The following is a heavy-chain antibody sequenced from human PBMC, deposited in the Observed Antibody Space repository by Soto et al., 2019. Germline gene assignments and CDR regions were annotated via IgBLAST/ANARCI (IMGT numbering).Heavy chain of an antibody. CDR1: GVTFRDSW. J-gene: IGHJ5*02. D-gene: IGHD4-4*01. Sequence: EVQLVESGGGLVQPGGSLRLSCTASGVTFRDSWMTWVRQAPGKGLEWVARIKPDESEKKYADSVKGRFSISRDNAKNSMYLQMDSLRGEDTAVYYCVRGGSNYASWGQGTLVTVSS. CDR2: IKPDESEK. V-gene: IGHV3-7*01. CDR3: VRGGSNYAS.